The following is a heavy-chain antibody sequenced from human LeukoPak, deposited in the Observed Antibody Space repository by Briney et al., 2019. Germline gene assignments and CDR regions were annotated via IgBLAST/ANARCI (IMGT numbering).Heavy chain of an antibody. CDR2: IYHSGST. D-gene: IGHD6-19*01. J-gene: IGHJ6*02. CDR1: GGSISSSNW. CDR3: ASRYSSGWYSYYYYYGMDV. V-gene: IGHV4-4*02. Sequence: SGTLSLTCAVSGGSISSSNWWSWVRQPPGKGLEWIGEIYHSGSTNYNPSPKSRVTISVDKSKNQFSLKLSSVTAADTAVYYCASRYSSGWYSYYYYYGMDVWGQGTTVTVSS.